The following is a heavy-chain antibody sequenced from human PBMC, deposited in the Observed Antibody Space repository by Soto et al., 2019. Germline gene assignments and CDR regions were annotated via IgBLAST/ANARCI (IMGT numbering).Heavy chain of an antibody. CDR2: TYYKSKWFN. CDR3: STGSWDDDSGQYYLDV. Sequence: SQTLSLTCAISGDSVSSNSAGWNWVRQTPSRGLEWLGRTYYKSKWFNNYAVSVKSRITINPDTSQTQFSLHLDSVTPEDTTVYFCSTGSWDDDSGQYYLDVWAKGTTVTVSS. J-gene: IGHJ6*03. D-gene: IGHD5-12*01. CDR1: GDSVSSNSAG. V-gene: IGHV6-1*01.